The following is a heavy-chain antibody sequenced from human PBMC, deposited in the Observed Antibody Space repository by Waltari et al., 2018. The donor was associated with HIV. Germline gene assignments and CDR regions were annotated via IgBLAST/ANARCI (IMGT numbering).Heavy chain of an antibody. CDR1: GGSISSSYYS. J-gene: IGHJ4*02. CDR2: INSRGST. Sequence: QVQMQESGAGVVKPSQTLSLICTVSGGSISSSYYSWSWIRQPPGKGLEWIGYINSRGSTYYPSPLKSRLTISVDTSKNQFSQKLIAVTAADTAAYYCARWVAWYGYHNPGNYFDHWGQGTLVTVAS. D-gene: IGHD5-18*01. CDR3: ARWVAWYGYHNPGNYFDH. V-gene: IGHV4-30-4*01.